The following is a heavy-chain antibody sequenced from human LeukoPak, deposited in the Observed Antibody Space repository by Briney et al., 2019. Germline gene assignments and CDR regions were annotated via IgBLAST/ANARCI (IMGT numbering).Heavy chain of an antibody. J-gene: IGHJ3*02. Sequence: PGGSLRLSCAASGFTFSSSVMTWVRQAPGKGLEWVSTISGSGGTTYYADSVKGRFTISRDNSKNTLYLEMDSLRADDTAVYSCGKDPPSVLANAFHIWGQGTMVTVSS. CDR1: GFTFSSSV. D-gene: IGHD3-3*01. CDR3: GKDPPSVLANAFHI. CDR2: ISGSGGTT. V-gene: IGHV3-23*01.